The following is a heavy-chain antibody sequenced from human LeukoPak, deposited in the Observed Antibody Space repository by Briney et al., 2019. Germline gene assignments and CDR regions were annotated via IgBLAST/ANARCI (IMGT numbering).Heavy chain of an antibody. D-gene: IGHD6-19*01. CDR1: GFTFSSYS. V-gene: IGHV3-21*01. CDR2: ISSSSSYI. CDR3: ARGISSGWYFGAFDI. Sequence: PGGSLRLSCAASGFTFSSYSMNWVRQAPGKGLEWVSSISSSSSYIYYADSVKGRFTISRENAKNSLYLQMNSLRAGDTAVYYCARGISSGWYFGAFDIWGQGTMVTVSS. J-gene: IGHJ3*02.